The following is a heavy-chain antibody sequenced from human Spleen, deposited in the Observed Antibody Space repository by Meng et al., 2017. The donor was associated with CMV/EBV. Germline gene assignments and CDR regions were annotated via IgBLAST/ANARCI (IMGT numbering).Heavy chain of an antibody. Sequence: ESLKISCAASGFTFSNHIMNWVRQAPGKGLEWVSSISSRSTYISYTDSVKGRFTVSRDNAKNSLYLQMTSLRAEDTAIYYCARDRGYSHGYAFDHWGQGTPVTV. D-gene: IGHD5-18*01. CDR2: ISSRSTYI. V-gene: IGHV3-21*01. CDR1: GFTFSNHI. J-gene: IGHJ4*02. CDR3: ARDRGYSHGYAFDH.